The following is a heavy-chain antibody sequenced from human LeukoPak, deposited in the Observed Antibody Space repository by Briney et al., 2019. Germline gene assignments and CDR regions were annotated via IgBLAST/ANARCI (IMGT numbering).Heavy chain of an antibody. D-gene: IGHD5-24*01. CDR1: GFTFSSYA. CDR2: ISGSGGST. CDR3: AKDRVRDGYNTAWDY. V-gene: IGHV3-23*01. Sequence: GGSLRLSSAASGFTFSSYAMSWVRQAPGKGLEWVSAISGSGGSTYYVDSVKGRFTISRDNSKNTLYLQMNSLRAEDTAVYYCAKDRVRDGYNTAWDYWGQGTLVTVSS. J-gene: IGHJ4*02.